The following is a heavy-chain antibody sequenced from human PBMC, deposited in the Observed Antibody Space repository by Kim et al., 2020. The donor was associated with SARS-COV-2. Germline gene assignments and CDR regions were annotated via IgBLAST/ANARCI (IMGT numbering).Heavy chain of an antibody. Sequence: GGSLRLSCAASGFTFSIYAMSWVRQAPGKGLEWVSGIGDSGGSAYYADSVKGRFTISRDNSKNTVYLQMNSLRAEDTAVYYCAKYVYRGTWYSLDYWGQGTLVTVSS. CDR3: AKYVYRGTWYSLDY. D-gene: IGHD2-21*02. CDR2: IGDSGGSA. J-gene: IGHJ4*02. V-gene: IGHV3-23*01. CDR1: GFTFSIYA.